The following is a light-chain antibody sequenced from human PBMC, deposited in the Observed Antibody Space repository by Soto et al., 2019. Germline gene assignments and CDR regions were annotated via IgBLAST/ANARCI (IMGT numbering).Light chain of an antibody. CDR3: AAWDDRLSGL. CDR1: SSNIGTYS. V-gene: IGLV1-47*01. J-gene: IGLJ2*01. Sequence: QSVLTQPPSVSGTPGQGVTISGSGSSSNIGTYSVYWYQHLPGMAPKLLIYNNDHRPSGVPVRFSGSKSATSASLAISGLRAEDEADYYCAAWDDRLSGLFGGGTKLTVL. CDR2: NND.